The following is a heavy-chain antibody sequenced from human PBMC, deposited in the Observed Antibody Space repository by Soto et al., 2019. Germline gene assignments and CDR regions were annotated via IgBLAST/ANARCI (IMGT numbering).Heavy chain of an antibody. D-gene: IGHD2-15*01. Sequence: PGGSLRLSCAASGFTFSSYAMSWVRQAPGKGLEWVAAISGSGGSTYYADSVKGRFTISRDNSKNTLYLQRNSLRAEDTAVYYCSKERYLRGDLDIVVVVAAPDYWGQGTLVTVSS. CDR3: SKERYLRGDLDIVVVVAAPDY. CDR2: ISGSGGST. CDR1: GFTFSSYA. J-gene: IGHJ4*02. V-gene: IGHV3-23*01.